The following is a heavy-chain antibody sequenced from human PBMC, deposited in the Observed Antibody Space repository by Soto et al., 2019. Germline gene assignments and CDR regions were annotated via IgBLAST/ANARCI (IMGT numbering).Heavy chain of an antibody. CDR3: ASRPQCEPNFDY. CDR1: GGTFSSYA. V-gene: IGHV1-69*13. CDR2: IIPIFGTA. Sequence: SVKVSCKASGGTFSSYAISWVRQAPGQGLEWMGGIIPIFGTANYAQKFQGRVTITADESTSTAYMELSSLRSEDTAVYYCASRPQCEPNFDYWGQGTLVTVSS. J-gene: IGHJ4*02. D-gene: IGHD6-19*01.